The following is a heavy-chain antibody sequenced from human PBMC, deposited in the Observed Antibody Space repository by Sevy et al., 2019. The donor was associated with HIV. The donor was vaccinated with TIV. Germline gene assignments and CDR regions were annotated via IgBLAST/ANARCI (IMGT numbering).Heavy chain of an antibody. CDR2: IYYSGST. D-gene: IGHD4-17*01. J-gene: IGHJ6*03. Sequence: SETLSLTCTVSGGSISSYYWSWIRQPPGKGLEWIGYIYYSGSTIYNPSLTSRVTISVDTSKNQFSLKLSSVTAADTAVYYCARRYYGDYFGYYYYYMDVWGKGTTVTVSS. V-gene: IGHV4-59*01. CDR3: ARRYYGDYFGYYYYYMDV. CDR1: GGSISSYY.